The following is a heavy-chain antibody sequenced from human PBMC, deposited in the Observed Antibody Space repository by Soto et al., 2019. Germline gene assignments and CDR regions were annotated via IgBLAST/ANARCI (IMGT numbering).Heavy chain of an antibody. V-gene: IGHV3-23*01. J-gene: IGHJ4*02. CDR1: GFTFSSYT. CDR3: AKGVSRYGDQDYFDC. Sequence: EVQLLESGGGLVQPGGSLRLSCAASGFTFSSYTMTWVRQAPGKGLECVSAISASGGSTYYADSVKGRFTISRDNSKNTLYLEIDSLRAEDTAVYYCAKGVSRYGDQDYFDCWGQGSLVTVSA. D-gene: IGHD4-17*01. CDR2: ISASGGST.